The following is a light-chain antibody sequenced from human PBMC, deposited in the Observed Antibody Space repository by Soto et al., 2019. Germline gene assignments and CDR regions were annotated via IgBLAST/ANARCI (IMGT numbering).Light chain of an antibody. CDR2: DVS. Sequence: QSALTQPASVSESLGQSITISCTGTSNDIGYYNYVSWYQHHPGKAPKLMIYDVSNRPSGVSRRFSGSKSGNTASLTISGLRAEDEADYYCTSYTTSRTLVFGGGTKVTVL. J-gene: IGLJ2*01. CDR1: SNDIGYYNY. CDR3: TSYTTSRTLV. V-gene: IGLV2-14*03.